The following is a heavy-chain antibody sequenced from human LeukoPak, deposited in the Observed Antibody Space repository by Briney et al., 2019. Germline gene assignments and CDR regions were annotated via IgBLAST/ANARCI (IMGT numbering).Heavy chain of an antibody. Sequence: GGSLRLSCTASGFTFSRHGMHWVRQAPGKGLEWVAVIGDTGRAKYYADSVEGRFTASRDNFKNTLYLGMNSLRYDDTALYYCAREAAWGNWYFDHWGRGTLVTVSS. J-gene: IGHJ2*01. V-gene: IGHV3-33*08. CDR1: GFTFSRHG. CDR2: IGDTGRAK. CDR3: AREAAWGNWYFDH. D-gene: IGHD3-16*01.